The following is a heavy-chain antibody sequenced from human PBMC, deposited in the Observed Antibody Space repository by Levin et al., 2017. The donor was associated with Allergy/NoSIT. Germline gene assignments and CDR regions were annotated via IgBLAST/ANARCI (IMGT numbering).Heavy chain of an antibody. CDR2: IYHSENT. V-gene: IGHV4-30-4*01. CDR1: GGSISSGGYY. CDR3: ARDRGASTDY. Sequence: HSQTLSLTCTVSGGSISSGGYYWSWIRQSPGRGLEWIGYIYHSENTFYNPSLKSRLLISGDTSKNQVSLKLSSVTAADTAVYYCARDRGASTDYWGQGTLVIVSS. J-gene: IGHJ4*02. D-gene: IGHD3-10*01.